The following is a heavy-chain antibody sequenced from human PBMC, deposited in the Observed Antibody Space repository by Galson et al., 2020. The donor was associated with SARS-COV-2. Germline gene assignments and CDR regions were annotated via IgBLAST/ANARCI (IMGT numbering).Heavy chain of an antibody. D-gene: IGHD1-26*01. CDR1: GYIFTNYG. J-gene: IGHJ3*01. CDR2: LGVYNVNR. CDR3: ARDTTGSSYQDDSFDV. Sequence: ASVQVSCKASGYIFTNYGISWVRQAPGQGLHCMAWLGVYNVNRRYAEGVQGRLTVTTDTATNTAYMELRSLRSDDTAIYYCARDTTGSSYQDDSFDVWGQGTMVTVSS. V-gene: IGHV1-18*04.